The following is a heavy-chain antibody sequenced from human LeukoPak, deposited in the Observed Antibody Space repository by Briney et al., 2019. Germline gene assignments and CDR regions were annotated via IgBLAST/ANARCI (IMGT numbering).Heavy chain of an antibody. D-gene: IGHD2-2*01. CDR3: ARGGPAAKNAFDI. CDR2: MNPNSGNT. CDR1: GYTFTSYG. J-gene: IGHJ3*02. Sequence: ASVKVSCKASGYTFTSYGISWVRQATGQGLEWMGWMNPNSGNTGYAQKFQGRVTITRNTSISTAYMELSSLRSEDTAVYYCARGGPAAKNAFDIWGQGTMVTVSS. V-gene: IGHV1-8*03.